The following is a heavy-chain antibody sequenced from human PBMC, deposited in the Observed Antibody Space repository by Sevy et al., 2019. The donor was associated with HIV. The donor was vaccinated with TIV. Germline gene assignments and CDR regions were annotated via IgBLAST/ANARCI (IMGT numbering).Heavy chain of an antibody. CDR1: GGSISSYY. CDR3: AREGAAAGDYYYYGMDV. CDR2: IYTSGST. J-gene: IGHJ6*04. V-gene: IGHV4-4*07. D-gene: IGHD6-13*01. Sequence: SETLSLTCTVSGGSISSYYWSWIRQPAGKGLEWIGRIYTSGSTNYSPSLKSRVTMSVDTSKNQFSLKLRSVTAADTAVYYCAREGAAAGDYYYYGMDVWGKGTTVTVSS.